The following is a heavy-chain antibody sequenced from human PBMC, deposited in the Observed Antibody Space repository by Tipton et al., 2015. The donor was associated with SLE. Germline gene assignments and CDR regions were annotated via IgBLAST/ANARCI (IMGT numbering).Heavy chain of an antibody. V-gene: IGHV4-34*01. CDR2: GSHSGFT. Sequence: TLSLTCAVYGGSFSGYYWSWIRQPPGKGLEWIGDGSHSGFTNYNPSLKSRATISVDTSKNQFSLKLSSVTAADTAVYYCARAYEYYDFWSGYYPYFDYWGQGTLVTVSS. CDR3: ARAYEYYDFWSGYYPYFDY. J-gene: IGHJ4*02. D-gene: IGHD3-3*01. CDR1: GGSFSGYY.